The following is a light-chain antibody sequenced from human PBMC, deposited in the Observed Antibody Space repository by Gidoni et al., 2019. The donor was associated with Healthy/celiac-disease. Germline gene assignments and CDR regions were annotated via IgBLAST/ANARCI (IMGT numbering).Light chain of an antibody. J-gene: IGKJ4*01. V-gene: IGKV1-5*01. CDR1: QSISSW. Sequence: DIQMTQSPSTLSASVGDRVTITCRASQSISSWLAWYQQKPGKAPKLLIYDASCLESGVPSRFSGSGSGTEFTLTISSLQPDDFATYYCQQYNSYLLTFXGXTKVEIK. CDR2: DAS. CDR3: QQYNSYLLT.